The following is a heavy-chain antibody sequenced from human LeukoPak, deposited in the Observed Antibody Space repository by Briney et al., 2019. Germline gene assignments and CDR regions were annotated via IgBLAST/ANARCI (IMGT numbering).Heavy chain of an antibody. CDR1: GFTFSSYA. J-gene: IGHJ4*02. CDR3: TRDLGSGYFSGFQFYFDY. CDR2: ISYDGSNK. Sequence: GGSLRLSCAASGFTFSSYAMHWVRQAPGKGLEWVAVISYDGSNKYYADSVKGRFTVSRDNSKNTVYLQMNSLTIDDTAVYYCTRDLGSGYFSGFQFYFDYWGQGTLVTVSS. D-gene: IGHD3-22*01. V-gene: IGHV3-30*04.